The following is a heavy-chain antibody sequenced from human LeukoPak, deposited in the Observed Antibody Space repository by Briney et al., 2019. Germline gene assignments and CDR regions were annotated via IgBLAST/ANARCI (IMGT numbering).Heavy chain of an antibody. J-gene: IGHJ4*02. V-gene: IGHV1-2*02. Sequence: ASVKVSCKASGYTFTGYYMHWVRQAPGQGLEWMGWINPNSGGTNYAQKFQGRVTMTRDTPISTAYMELSRLRSDDTAVYYCARVSGIAAAGDYWGQGTLVTVSS. D-gene: IGHD6-13*01. CDR2: INPNSGGT. CDR3: ARVSGIAAAGDY. CDR1: GYTFTGYY.